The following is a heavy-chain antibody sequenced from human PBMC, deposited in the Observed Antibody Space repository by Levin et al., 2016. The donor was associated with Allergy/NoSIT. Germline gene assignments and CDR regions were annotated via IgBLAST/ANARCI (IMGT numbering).Heavy chain of an antibody. CDR2: IKKDGSEQ. J-gene: IGHJ4*02. Sequence: GGSLRLSCAASGFTFGDYWMSWVRQAPGKGLECVANIKKDGSEQYYVDSAEGRLTVSRDNAGNSLHLQMNSLRAEDTGIYYCARVRGRGGYSSFYFDSWGQGTLVTVSS. CDR3: ARVRGRGGYSSFYFDS. CDR1: GFTFGDYW. D-gene: IGHD2-21*01. V-gene: IGHV3-7*01.